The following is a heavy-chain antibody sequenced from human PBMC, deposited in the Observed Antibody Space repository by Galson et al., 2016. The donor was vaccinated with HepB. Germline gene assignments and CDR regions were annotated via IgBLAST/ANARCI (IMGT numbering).Heavy chain of an antibody. CDR1: GYTFTGYY. V-gene: IGHV1-2*02. D-gene: IGHD3-10*01. Sequence: SVKVSCKASGYTFTGYYIHWARQAPGQGLEWMGWINPSSGDTKYPHKFRGRVTMTRDTSISTAYMELSGLTSDDTAVYYCARDRARIFGPNADSAFDVWGQGTMVTVSS. J-gene: IGHJ3*01. CDR2: INPSSGDT. CDR3: ARDRARIFGPNADSAFDV.